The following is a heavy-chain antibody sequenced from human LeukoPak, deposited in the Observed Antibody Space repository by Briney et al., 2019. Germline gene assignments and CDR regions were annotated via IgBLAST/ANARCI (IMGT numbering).Heavy chain of an antibody. CDR3: VYGRGITYAFDV. D-gene: IGHD3-16*01. CDR1: GFPLSTNAVR. CDR2: IYWDDDK. J-gene: IGHJ3*01. Sequence: SGPTLVNPTQTLTLTCTFSGFPLSTNAVRVHWIRQTPGKALEWLALIYWDDDKRYNPSLKSRLTVTKDTSKNQVVLTMTNMDPVDTATYHCVYGRGITYAFDVWGQGTMVTVS. V-gene: IGHV2-5*02.